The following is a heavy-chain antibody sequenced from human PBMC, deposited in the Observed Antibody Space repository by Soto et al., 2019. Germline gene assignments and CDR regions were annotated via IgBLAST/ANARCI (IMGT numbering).Heavy chain of an antibody. Sequence: EVQLVESGGGLVKPGGSLRLSCAASGFTFSSYSMNWVRQAPGKGLEWVSSISSSSSYIYYADSVKGRFTISRDNAKNSXXLXMXXLRAEDTAVYYCASFGYCSSTSCYEANYYYYGMDVWGQGTTVTVSS. CDR2: ISSSSSYI. J-gene: IGHJ6*02. V-gene: IGHV3-21*01. D-gene: IGHD2-2*01. CDR3: ASFGYCSSTSCYEANYYYYGMDV. CDR1: GFTFSSYS.